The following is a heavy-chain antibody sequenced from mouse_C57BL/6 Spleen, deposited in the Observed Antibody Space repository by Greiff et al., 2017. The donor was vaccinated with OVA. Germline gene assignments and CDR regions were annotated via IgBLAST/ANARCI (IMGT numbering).Heavy chain of an antibody. J-gene: IGHJ3*01. Sequence: DVKLQESGPGLVKPSQSLSLTCSVTGYSIPSGYYWNWIRQFPGNKLEWMGYISYDGSNNYNPSLKNRISITRDTSKNQFFLKLNSVTTEDTATYYCARTLDSNTWFAYWGQGTLVTVSA. V-gene: IGHV3-6*01. CDR1: GYSIPSGYY. D-gene: IGHD2-5*01. CDR2: ISYDGSN. CDR3: ARTLDSNTWFAY.